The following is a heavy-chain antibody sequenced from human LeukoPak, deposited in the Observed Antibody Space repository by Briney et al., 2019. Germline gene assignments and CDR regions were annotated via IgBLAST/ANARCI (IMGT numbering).Heavy chain of an antibody. CDR3: ARDRLSSSDYYMDV. J-gene: IGHJ6*03. Sequence: TSETLSLTCTVSGGSISSYYWSWIRQPAGKGLEWIGRIYTSGSTNYNPSLKSRVTMSVDTSKNQFSLKLSSVTAADTAVYYCARDRLSSSDYYMDVWGKGTTVTVSS. V-gene: IGHV4-4*07. D-gene: IGHD6-13*01. CDR2: IYTSGST. CDR1: GGSISSYY.